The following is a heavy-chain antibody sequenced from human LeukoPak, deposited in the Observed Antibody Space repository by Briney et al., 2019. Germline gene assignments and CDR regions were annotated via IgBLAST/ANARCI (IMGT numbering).Heavy chain of an antibody. CDR3: ATLRGVEDNMDV. V-gene: IGHV4-61*02. J-gene: IGHJ6*02. CDR1: GGSVSSGNYY. Sequence: SETLSLTCTVSGGSVSSGNYYWSWIRQPAGKGLEWIGRIYTSGSTNYNPSLKSRVTISIDTSKNQFSLKLSSVTAADTAVYYCATLRGVEDNMDVWGQGPRSPSP. D-gene: IGHD3-10*01. CDR2: IYTSGST.